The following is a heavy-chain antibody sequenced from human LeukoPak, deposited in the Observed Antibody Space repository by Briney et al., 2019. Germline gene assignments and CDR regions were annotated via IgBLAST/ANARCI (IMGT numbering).Heavy chain of an antibody. CDR3: ARGSKYYYYGMDV. CDR1: GFTFSSYG. J-gene: IGHJ6*02. V-gene: IGHV3-33*01. CDR2: IWYDGSNK. Sequence: PGRSLRLSCAASGFTFSSYGMHWVRQAPGKGLEWVAVIWYDGSNKYYADSVKGRFTISRDNSKNTLYPQMNSLRAEDTAVYYCARGSKYYYYGMDVWGQGTTVTVSS.